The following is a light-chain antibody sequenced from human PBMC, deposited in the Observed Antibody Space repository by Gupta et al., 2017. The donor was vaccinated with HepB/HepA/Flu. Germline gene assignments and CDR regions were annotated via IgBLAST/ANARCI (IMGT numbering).Light chain of an antibody. J-gene: IGLJ2*01. CDR2: DVS. Sequence: SALTQPAYVSGSPGQSITISCTVTNSDVGAYNYVSWYQQHPGKAPKVMIYDVSNRPSGVSNRFSGSKSGNTASLTISVLQAEDEADYYCASYTTISNVGFGGGTKLTVL. CDR1: NSDVGAYNY. CDR3: ASYTTISNVG. V-gene: IGLV2-14*03.